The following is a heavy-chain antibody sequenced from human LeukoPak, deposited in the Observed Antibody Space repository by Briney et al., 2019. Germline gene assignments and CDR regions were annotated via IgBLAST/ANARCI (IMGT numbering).Heavy chain of an antibody. CDR1: GYTFTSYG. Sequence: GASVEVSCKASGYTFTSYGISWVRQAPGQGLEWMGWISAYNGNTNYAQKLQGRVTMTTDTSTSTAYMELRSLRSDDTAVYYCARVSDCSSTSCYDYYYYGMDVWGQGTTVTVSS. CDR3: ARVSDCSSTSCYDYYYYGMDV. J-gene: IGHJ6*02. D-gene: IGHD2-2*01. V-gene: IGHV1-18*01. CDR2: ISAYNGNT.